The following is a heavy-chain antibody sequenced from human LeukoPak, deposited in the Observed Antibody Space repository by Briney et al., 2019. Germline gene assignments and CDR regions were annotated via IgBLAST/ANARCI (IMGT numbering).Heavy chain of an antibody. Sequence: SETLSLTCTVSGYSISSGYYWGWIRQPPGKGLEWIGSIYHSGSTYYNPSLKSRVTISVDTSKNQFSLKLSSVTAADTAVYYCASTPCGGGWYTRFDYGAQEPRVTVSS. CDR3: ASTPCGGGWYTRFDY. V-gene: IGHV4-38-2*02. J-gene: IGHJ4*02. D-gene: IGHD2-2*02. CDR2: IYHSGST. CDR1: GYSISSGYY.